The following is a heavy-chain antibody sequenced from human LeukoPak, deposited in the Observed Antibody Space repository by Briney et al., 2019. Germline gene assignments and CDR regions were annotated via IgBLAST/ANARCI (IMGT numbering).Heavy chain of an antibody. J-gene: IGHJ5*02. CDR1: GFTFSDYY. CDR3: ARDVRGRTPLKLGMKWFDP. D-gene: IGHD7-27*01. V-gene: IGHV3-11*01. CDR2: ISNSGDAR. Sequence: GGSLRLSCAASGFTFSDYYMSWIRQAPGKGLEWLAYISNSGDARKYADSVTGRFTISRDNAKNSVFLQMNSLRAEDSGVYYCARDVRGRTPLKLGMKWFDPWGQGTRVTVSS.